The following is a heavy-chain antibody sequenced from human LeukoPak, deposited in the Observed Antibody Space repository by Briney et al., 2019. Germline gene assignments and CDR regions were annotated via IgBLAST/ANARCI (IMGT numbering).Heavy chain of an antibody. CDR3: ATSSRNWGPDGFDI. J-gene: IGHJ3*02. V-gene: IGHV3-66*01. CDR2: IFGGVDT. CDR1: VFSVTNNS. D-gene: IGHD7-27*01. Sequence: PGGSLRLSCEASVFSVTNNSMSWIRQAPRKGLEWVSHIFGGVDTYYAGSVRGRFTISRDSSKSTLYLQMNSLRAEDTAVYYCATSSRNWGPDGFDIWGQGIMVTVSS.